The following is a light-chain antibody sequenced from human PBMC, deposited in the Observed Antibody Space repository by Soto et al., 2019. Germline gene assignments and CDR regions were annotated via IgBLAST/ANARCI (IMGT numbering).Light chain of an antibody. CDR1: SSDVGGYKY. CDR3: CAYAGSYTVL. Sequence: QSALTQPRSVSGSPGQSVTISCTGTSSDVGGYKYVSWYQQHPGKVPKLMMFDVSERPSGVPDRFSGSKSGNTASLSISGLQAEDEADYYCCAYAGSYTVLFGGGTKGTVL. J-gene: IGLJ2*01. V-gene: IGLV2-11*01. CDR2: DVS.